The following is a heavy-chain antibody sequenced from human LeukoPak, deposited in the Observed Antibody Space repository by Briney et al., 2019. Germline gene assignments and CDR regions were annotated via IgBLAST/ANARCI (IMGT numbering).Heavy chain of an antibody. CDR3: AIQGYNWNGNYYYGMDV. J-gene: IGHJ6*02. V-gene: IGHV1-3*01. D-gene: IGHD1-20*01. CDR1: GYTFTSYA. Sequence: ASVKVSCKASGYTFTSYAMHWVRQAPGQRLEWMGWINVGNGNTKYSQKFQGRVTITRDTSASTAYMELSSLRSEDTAVYYCAIQGYNWNGNYYYGMDVWGQGTTVTVSS. CDR2: INVGNGNT.